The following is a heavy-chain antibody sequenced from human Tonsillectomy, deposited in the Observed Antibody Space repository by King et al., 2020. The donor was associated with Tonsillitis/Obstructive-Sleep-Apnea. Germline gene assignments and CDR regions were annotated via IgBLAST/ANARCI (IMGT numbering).Heavy chain of an antibody. CDR2: FDPEDGET. Sequence: QLVQSGAEVKKPGASVKVSCKVSGYTLTELSMHWVRQAPGKGLEWMGGFDPEDGETIYAQKFQGRVTMTEDTSTDTAYMELSSLRSEDTAVYYCATASFVGSYYYDSSGYSDAFDIWGQGTMVTVSS. J-gene: IGHJ3*02. V-gene: IGHV1-24*01. CDR3: ATASFVGSYYYDSSGYSDAFDI. D-gene: IGHD3-22*01. CDR1: GYTLTELS.